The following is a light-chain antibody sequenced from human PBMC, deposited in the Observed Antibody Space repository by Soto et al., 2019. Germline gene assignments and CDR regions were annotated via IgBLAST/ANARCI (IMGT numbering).Light chain of an antibody. J-gene: IGKJ2*01. V-gene: IGKV1-5*03. CDR2: KAS. Sequence: DLQMTQSPSTLSASVGDRVTITCRASQSISSWLAWYQQKPGKAPKLLIYKASSLESGVPSRFXXSGSGTEFTLTISSLQPDDFATYYCQQYNSYLYTFGQGTKLEIK. CDR3: QQYNSYLYT. CDR1: QSISSW.